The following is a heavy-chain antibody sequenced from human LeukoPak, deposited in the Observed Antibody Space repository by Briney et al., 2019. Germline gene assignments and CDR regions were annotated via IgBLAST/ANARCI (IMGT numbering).Heavy chain of an antibody. V-gene: IGHV3-74*01. D-gene: IGHD1-26*01. CDR3: ARDWPYSGSLGY. CDR1: GFTFSSYW. Sequence: PGGSLRLSCAASGFTFSSYWMHWVRQAPGKGLVWVSRINSDGSSTSYADSVKGRFTISRDNAKNSLYLQMNSLRAEGTALYYCARDWPYSGSLGYWGQGTLVTVSS. J-gene: IGHJ4*02. CDR2: INSDGSST.